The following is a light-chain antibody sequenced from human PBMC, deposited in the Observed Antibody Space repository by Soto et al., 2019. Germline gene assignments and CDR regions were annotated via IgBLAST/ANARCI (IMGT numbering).Light chain of an antibody. CDR3: QQRSNWPSIT. CDR2: GSF. J-gene: IGKJ5*01. V-gene: IGKV3-11*01. Sequence: EIVITQSPVTLSASPGESATLSCRASQSVDNNVAWYQHKPGQAPRLLIVGSFARATGVPARFSGSGSGTDFTLTISSLEPEDFAVYYCQQRSNWPSITFGQGTRLEIK. CDR1: QSVDNN.